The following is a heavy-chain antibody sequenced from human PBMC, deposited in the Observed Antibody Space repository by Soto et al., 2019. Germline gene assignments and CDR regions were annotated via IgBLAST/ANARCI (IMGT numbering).Heavy chain of an antibody. CDR3: ARDCRNDYGDYELLNWFDP. J-gene: IGHJ5*02. CDR2: IYYSGST. CDR1: GGSVSSGSYY. D-gene: IGHD4-17*01. Sequence: QVQLQESGPGLVKPSETLSLTCTVSGGSVSSGSYYWSWIRQPPGKGLEWIGYIYYSGSTNYNPSLKSRVTISVDTSKNQFSLKLSSVTAADTAVYYCARDCRNDYGDYELLNWFDPWGQGTLVTVSS. V-gene: IGHV4-61*01.